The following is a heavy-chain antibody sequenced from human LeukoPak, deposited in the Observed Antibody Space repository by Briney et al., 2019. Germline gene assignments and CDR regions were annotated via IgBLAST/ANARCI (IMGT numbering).Heavy chain of an antibody. D-gene: IGHD4-23*01. V-gene: IGHV3-33*01. Sequence: SGGSLRLSCAASGFTFSSYGMHWVRQAPGKGLEWVAVIWYDGSNKYYADSVKGRFTISRDNSKNTLYLQMNSLRAEDTAVYYCAGDLRTTVGFDYWGQGTLVTVSS. J-gene: IGHJ4*02. CDR3: AGDLRTTVGFDY. CDR2: IWYDGSNK. CDR1: GFTFSSYG.